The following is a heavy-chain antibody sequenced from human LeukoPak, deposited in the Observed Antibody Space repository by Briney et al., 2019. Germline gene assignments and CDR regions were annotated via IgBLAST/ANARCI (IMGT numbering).Heavy chain of an antibody. V-gene: IGHV3-74*01. CDR2: INGDGNNV. J-gene: IGHJ4*02. Sequence: GGSLRLSCAASGFTFNNYWLHWVRQVPGKGLMWVSRINGDGNNVNYAESVKGRFTISRDNAKNTLHLQMNSLRAEDTAVYYCAAGPAGNGHLSSYWGQGTRVTVSS. CDR1: GFTFNNYW. D-gene: IGHD1-1*01. CDR3: AAGPAGNGHLSSY.